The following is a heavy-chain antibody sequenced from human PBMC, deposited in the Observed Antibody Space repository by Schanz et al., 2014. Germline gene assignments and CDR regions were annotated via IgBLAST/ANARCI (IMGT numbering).Heavy chain of an antibody. Sequence: QVQWVQSGADVKKPGTAVKVSCKASEYTFTRHYMHWVRQAPGQGLEWMGIIHPTGGTTSHAQKFQGRVTMTRDTSTSTVYMELSSLRSEDTAVYYCASALTTWGGMDVWGQGTTVTVSS. CDR1: EYTFTRHY. V-gene: IGHV1-46*01. J-gene: IGHJ6*02. CDR3: ASALTTWGGMDV. D-gene: IGHD4-4*01. CDR2: IHPTGGTT.